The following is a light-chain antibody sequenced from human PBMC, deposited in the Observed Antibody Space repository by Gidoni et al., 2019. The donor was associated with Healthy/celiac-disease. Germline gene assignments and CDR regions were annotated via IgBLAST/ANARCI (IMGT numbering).Light chain of an antibody. J-gene: IGLJ3*02. CDR3: SSCTSGITWV. V-gene: IGLV2-14*01. CDR1: NSDVGAYNY. CDR2: DVN. Sequence: QSALTQPASVSGSPGQSITISCTGTNSDVGAYNYVSWYQKHPGKAPKLMIYDVNNRPPGVSNRFSGSKSGNTASLTISRLQAEDEADYYCSSCTSGITWVFGGGTKLTVL.